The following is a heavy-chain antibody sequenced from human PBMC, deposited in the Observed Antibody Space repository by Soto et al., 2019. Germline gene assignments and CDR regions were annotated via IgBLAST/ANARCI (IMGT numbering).Heavy chain of an antibody. CDR3: ARDHRVAYYYYGMDV. Sequence: EVQLVESGGGLIQPGGSLRLSCAASGFTVSSNYMSWVRQAPGKGLEWVSVIYSGGSTYYADSVKGRFTISRDNSKNTLYLQMNSLRAEDTAVYYCARDHRVAYYYYGMDVWGQGTTVTVSS. CDR2: IYSGGST. CDR1: GFTVSSNY. V-gene: IGHV3-53*01. J-gene: IGHJ6*02.